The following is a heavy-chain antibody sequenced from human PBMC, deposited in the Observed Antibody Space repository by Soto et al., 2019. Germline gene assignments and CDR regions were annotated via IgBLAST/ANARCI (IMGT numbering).Heavy chain of an antibody. CDR2: ISNHNGGT. V-gene: IGHV1-18*01. D-gene: IGHD3-10*01. CDR3: ARDISYGSGTSYGY. Sequence: QVQLVRSGAEVKKPGASVKVSCKASGYTFTSHGISWVRHAPGQGLEWMGWISNHNGGTNYAQKLQGRVTMTTDTSTSTAYMELRSLTSDDTAVYYCARDISYGSGTSYGYWGQGTLVTVSS. J-gene: IGHJ4*02. CDR1: GYTFTSHG.